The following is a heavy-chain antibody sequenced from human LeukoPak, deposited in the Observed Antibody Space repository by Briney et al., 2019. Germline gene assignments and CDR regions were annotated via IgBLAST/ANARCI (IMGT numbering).Heavy chain of an antibody. V-gene: IGHV3-11*04. J-gene: IGHJ4*02. CDR1: GFTFSDYY. Sequence: GSLRLSCAACGFTFSDYYMSWIRQAPGKGLEWVSYISSSGNTIYYADSVKGRFTISRDNAKNSLFLQMNSLRAEDTAVYYCARLGGSGWYLDYWGQGTLVTVSS. CDR2: ISSSGNTI. D-gene: IGHD6-19*01. CDR3: ARLGGSGWYLDY.